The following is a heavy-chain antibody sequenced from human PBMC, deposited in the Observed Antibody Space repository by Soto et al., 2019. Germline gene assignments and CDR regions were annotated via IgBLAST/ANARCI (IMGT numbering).Heavy chain of an antibody. CDR1: GFTFSTYT. D-gene: IGHD2-2*01. Sequence: EVQLLESGGGLVQPGESLRLSCAASGFTFSTYTMNWVRQAPGKGLEWVSGIYGDGSSTYYADSVKGRFTVSRDNSRNTLYLQMNSLRAEDTAVYYCAKDARPAGHWDFDYWGQGTLVTVSS. CDR3: AKDARPAGHWDFDY. CDR2: IYGDGSST. J-gene: IGHJ4*02. V-gene: IGHV3-23*01.